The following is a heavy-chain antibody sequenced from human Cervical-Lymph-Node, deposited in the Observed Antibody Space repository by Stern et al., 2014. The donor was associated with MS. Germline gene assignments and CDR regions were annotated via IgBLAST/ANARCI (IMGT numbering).Heavy chain of an antibody. J-gene: IGHJ4*02. D-gene: IGHD3-22*01. CDR1: GGSINSGGYY. CDR3: ARGARYSDSSGYYFYFDY. Sequence: QVQLQESGPGLVKPSQTLPLTCTVSGGSINSGGYYWSWIRQYPGKGLEWIGYIYYTGSAYYHPSLKSRLSMSIDTSKNQFSLNLNSVTAADTAVYYCARGARYSDSSGYYFYFDYWGQGTLVTVSS. V-gene: IGHV4-31*03. CDR2: IYYTGSA.